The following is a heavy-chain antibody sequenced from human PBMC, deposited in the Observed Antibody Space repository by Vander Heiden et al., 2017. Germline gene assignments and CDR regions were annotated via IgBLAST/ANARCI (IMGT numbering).Heavy chain of an antibody. CDR1: VRTFRSYA. V-gene: IGHV1-69*01. Sequence: QVRLVQSGAEVKKPGSSVKESCKASVRTFRSYAISWVRQAPGQVLEWKGGIIPIFGTANYAQKFQGRVTITADESTSTAYMELSSLRSEDTAVYYCARDRRRIGPRADDAFDIWGQGTMVTVSS. CDR3: ARDRRRIGPRADDAFDI. J-gene: IGHJ3*02. CDR2: IIPIFGTA. D-gene: IGHD2-15*01.